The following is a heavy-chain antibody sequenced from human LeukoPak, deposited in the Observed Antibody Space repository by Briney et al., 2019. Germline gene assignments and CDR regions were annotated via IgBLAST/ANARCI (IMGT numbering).Heavy chain of an antibody. CDR3: AMRCSTIFGVVKDY. Sequence: PGGSLRLSCAASGFIFSSYAMSWVRQAPGKGLEWVSDISGSGGSTYYADSVKGRFTISRDNSKNTLYLQMNSLRAEDTAVYYCAMRCSTIFGVVKDYWGQGTLVTVSS. J-gene: IGHJ4*02. CDR1: GFIFSSYA. V-gene: IGHV3-23*01. CDR2: ISGSGGST. D-gene: IGHD3-3*01.